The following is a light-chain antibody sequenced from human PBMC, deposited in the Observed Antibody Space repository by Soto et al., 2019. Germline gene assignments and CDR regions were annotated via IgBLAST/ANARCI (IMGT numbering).Light chain of an antibody. CDR2: KDN. J-gene: IGLJ1*01. CDR3: QSADSIGDYV. Sequence: SYELTQPPSVSVSPAQTGPRITCSGDALPKQYGYWYQQKAGQAPVLVIYKDNERPSGIPERFSGSSSGTTVTLTISGVQAEDEADYYCQSADSIGDYVFGTGTKVTVL. CDR1: ALPKQY. V-gene: IGLV3-25*02.